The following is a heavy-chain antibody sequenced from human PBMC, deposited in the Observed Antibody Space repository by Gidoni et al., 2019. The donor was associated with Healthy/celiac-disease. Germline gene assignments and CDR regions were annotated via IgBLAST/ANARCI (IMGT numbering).Heavy chain of an antibody. CDR1: GFTFSSYG. CDR3: AREGVAYCGGDCYFFDY. CDR2: IWDDGSNK. Sequence: QVQLVESGGGVVQPGRSLRLPCAASGFTFSSYGMHWVRQAPGKGLEWVAVIWDDGSNKYYADSVKGRFTISRDNSKNTLYLQMNSLRAEDTAVYYCAREGVAYCGGDCYFFDYWGQGTLVTVSS. J-gene: IGHJ4*02. D-gene: IGHD2-21*01. V-gene: IGHV3-33*01.